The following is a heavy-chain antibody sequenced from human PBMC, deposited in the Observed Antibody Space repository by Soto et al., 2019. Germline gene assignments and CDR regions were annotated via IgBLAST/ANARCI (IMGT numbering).Heavy chain of an antibody. CDR2: ISWNSGSI. V-gene: IGHV3-9*01. CDR1: GFTFDDYA. CDR3: AKAAAGNYYYYYGMDV. D-gene: IGHD6-13*01. J-gene: IGHJ6*02. Sequence: GGSLRLSCAASGFTFDDYAMHWVRQAPGKGLEWVSGISWNSGSIGYADSVKGRFTISRDNAKNSLYLQMNSLRAEDTALYYCAKAAAGNYYYYYGMDVWGQGTTVTV.